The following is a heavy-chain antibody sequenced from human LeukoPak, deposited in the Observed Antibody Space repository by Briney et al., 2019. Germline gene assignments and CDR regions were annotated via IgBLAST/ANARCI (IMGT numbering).Heavy chain of an antibody. V-gene: IGHV1-8*01. CDR1: GYTFTSYG. J-gene: IGHJ4*02. D-gene: IGHD4-17*01. CDR2: MNPNSGNT. CDR3: ARVVGDYGDYYFDY. Sequence: ASVKVSCKASGYTFTSYGINWVRQATGQGLEWMGWMNPNSGNTGYAQKFQGRVTMTRNTSISTAYMELSSLRSEDTAVYYCARVVGDYGDYYFDYWGQGTLVTVSS.